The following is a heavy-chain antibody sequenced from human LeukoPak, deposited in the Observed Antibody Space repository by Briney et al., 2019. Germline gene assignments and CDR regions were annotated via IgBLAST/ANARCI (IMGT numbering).Heavy chain of an antibody. V-gene: IGHV4-34*01. J-gene: IGHJ4*02. Sequence: SETLSLTCAVYGGSFSGYYWSWIRQPPGKELEWIGEINHSGSTNYNPSLKSRVTISVDTSKNQFSLKLSSVTAADTAVYYCARGRIPGYFDYWGQGTLVTVSS. CDR1: GGSFSGYY. CDR3: ARGRIPGYFDY. CDR2: INHSGST. D-gene: IGHD2-15*01.